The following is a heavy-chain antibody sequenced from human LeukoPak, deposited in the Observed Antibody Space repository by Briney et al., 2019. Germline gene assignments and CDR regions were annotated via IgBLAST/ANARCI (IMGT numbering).Heavy chain of an antibody. CDR1: GFTFSDYG. D-gene: IGHD2-21*02. V-gene: IGHV3-21*01. CDR3: ARDYFYCGGDCFVDY. CDR2: ISGSGRSI. Sequence: GGSLRLSCAASGFTFSDYGVNWVRQAPGKGLEWVSSISGSGRSIFYADSVRGRFTISRDNDKNSLYLQMNSLRAEDTAVYYCARDYFYCGGDCFVDYWGQGTLVTVSS. J-gene: IGHJ4*02.